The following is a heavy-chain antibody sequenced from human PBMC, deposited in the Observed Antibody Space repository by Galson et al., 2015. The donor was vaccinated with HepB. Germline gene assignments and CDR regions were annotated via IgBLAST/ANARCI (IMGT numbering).Heavy chain of an antibody. CDR2: ISGYDGST. Sequence: SVKVSCKASGYSFTSYGISWLRQAPGQGLEWMGWISGYDGSTNHPQTLQGRVIMTTDRSTNTGYMEVRSLRSDDTAIYYCARDSRLELRLNNYYYYGMDVWGQGTTVTVSS. CDR1: GYSFTSYG. V-gene: IGHV1-18*01. CDR3: ARDSRLELRLNNYYYYGMDV. J-gene: IGHJ6*02. D-gene: IGHD1-7*01.